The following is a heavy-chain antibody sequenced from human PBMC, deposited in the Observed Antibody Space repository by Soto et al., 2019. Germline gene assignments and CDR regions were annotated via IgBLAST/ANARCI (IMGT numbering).Heavy chain of an antibody. V-gene: IGHV4-39*01. J-gene: IGHJ5*02. D-gene: IGHD2-2*01. CDR3: ARHEKSYYCSSTSCYSYNWFDP. CDR2: IYYSGST. CDR1: GGSISSSSYY. Sequence: QLQLQESGPGLVKPSETLSLTCTVSGGSISSSSYYWGWIRQPPGKGLEWIGSIYYSGSTYYNPSLKSRVTISVDTSKNQFSLKLSSVTAADTAVYYCARHEKSYYCSSTSCYSYNWFDPWGQGTLVTVSS.